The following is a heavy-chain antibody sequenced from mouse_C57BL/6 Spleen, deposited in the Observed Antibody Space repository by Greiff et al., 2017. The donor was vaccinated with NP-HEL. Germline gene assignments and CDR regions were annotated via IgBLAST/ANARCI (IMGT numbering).Heavy chain of an antibody. CDR2: IYPGSGNT. CDR1: GYSFTSYY. Sequence: QVQLQQSGPELVKPGASVKISCKASGYSFTSYYIHWVKQRPGQGLEWIGWIYPGSGNTKYNEKFKGKATLTADTSSSTAYMQLSSLTSEDSAVYYCASAYYSNQPVYYYAMDYWGQGTSVTVSS. D-gene: IGHD2-5*01. V-gene: IGHV1-66*01. CDR3: ASAYYSNQPVYYYAMDY. J-gene: IGHJ4*01.